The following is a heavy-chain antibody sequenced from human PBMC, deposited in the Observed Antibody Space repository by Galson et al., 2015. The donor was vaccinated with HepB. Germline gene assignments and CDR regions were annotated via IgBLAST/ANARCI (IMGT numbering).Heavy chain of an antibody. V-gene: IGHV3-15*07. CDR3: ARGADYDSSGYPN. D-gene: IGHD3-22*01. Sequence: SLRLSCAASGFTFSNAWMNWVRQAPGKGLEWVGRIKSKTDGGTTDYAAPVKGRFTISRDDSKNTLYLQVNSLKTEDTAVYYCARGADYDSSGYPNWGQGTLVTVSS. CDR1: GFTFSNAW. CDR2: IKSKTDGGTT. J-gene: IGHJ4*02.